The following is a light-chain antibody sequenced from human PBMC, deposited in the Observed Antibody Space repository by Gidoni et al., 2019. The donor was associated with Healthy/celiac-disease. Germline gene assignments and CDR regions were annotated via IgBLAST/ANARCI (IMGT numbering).Light chain of an antibody. CDR3: QQRSNWPRGT. V-gene: IGKV3-11*01. J-gene: IGKJ1*01. Sequence: EIVLTQSPATLSFSPGQRATLYCRASQSVSSYLAWYQQKPGQAPRLLIYDASNRATGIPARFSGSGSGTDFTLTISSLEPEDFAVYYCQQRSNWPRGTFGQXTKVEIK. CDR1: QSVSSY. CDR2: DAS.